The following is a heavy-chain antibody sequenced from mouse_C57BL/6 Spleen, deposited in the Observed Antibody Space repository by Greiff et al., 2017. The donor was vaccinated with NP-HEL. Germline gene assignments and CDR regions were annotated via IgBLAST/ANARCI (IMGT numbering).Heavy chain of an antibody. CDR2: ISSGGSYT. J-gene: IGHJ3*01. D-gene: IGHD2-4*01. Sequence: EVQGVESGGDLVKPGGSLKLSCAASGFTFSSYGMSWVRQTPDKRLEWVATISSGGSYTYYPDSVKGRFTISRDNAKNTLYWQMSSLKSEDTAMYYCATADYDWFAYWGQGTLVTVSA. CDR1: GFTFSSYG. V-gene: IGHV5-6*01. CDR3: ATADYDWFAY.